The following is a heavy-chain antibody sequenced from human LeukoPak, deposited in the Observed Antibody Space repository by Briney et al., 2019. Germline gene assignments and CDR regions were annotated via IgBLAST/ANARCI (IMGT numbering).Heavy chain of an antibody. CDR2: IYSGGST. J-gene: IGHJ4*02. D-gene: IGHD3-22*01. CDR3: ARPYYYDSSGYYYDY. V-gene: IGHV3-53*01. CDR1: GFTVSSNY. Sequence: GGSLRLSCAASGFTVSSNYMSWVRQAPGKGLEWVSVIYSGGSTYYADSAKGRFTISRDNSKNTLYLQMNSLRAEDTAVYYCARPYYYDSSGYYYDYWGQGTLVTVSS.